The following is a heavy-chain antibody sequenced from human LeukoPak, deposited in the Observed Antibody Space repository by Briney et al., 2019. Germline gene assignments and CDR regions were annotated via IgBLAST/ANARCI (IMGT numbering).Heavy chain of an antibody. J-gene: IGHJ4*02. V-gene: IGHV3-33*01. Sequence: QPGGSLRLSCAASGFTFSSYGMHWVRQAPGKGLEWVAVIWYDGSNKYYADSVKGRFTISRDNSKNTLYLQMNSLRAEDTAVYYCARDQFFDYGTDYWGQGTLVTVSS. CDR2: IWYDGSNK. D-gene: IGHD4-17*01. CDR3: ARDQFFDYGTDY. CDR1: GFTFSSYG.